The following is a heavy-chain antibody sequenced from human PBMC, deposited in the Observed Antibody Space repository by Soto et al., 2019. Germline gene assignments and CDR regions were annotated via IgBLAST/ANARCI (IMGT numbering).Heavy chain of an antibody. CDR1: GYTFTSYV. V-gene: IGHV1-18*04. CDR2: ISAYNGNT. CDR3: ARGRITIFGVVTANAFDI. Sequence: GASFKVSCKSSGYTFTSYVISWVPQAPAKGLEWMGWISAYNGNTNYAQKLQGRVTMTTDTSTSTAYMELRSLRSDDTAVYYCARGRITIFGVVTANAFDIWGQGKMVTVSS. D-gene: IGHD3-3*01. J-gene: IGHJ3*02.